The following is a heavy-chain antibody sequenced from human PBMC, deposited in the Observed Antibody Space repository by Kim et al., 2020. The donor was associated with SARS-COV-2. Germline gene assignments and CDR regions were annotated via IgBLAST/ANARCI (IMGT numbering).Heavy chain of an antibody. CDR3: AKGKDAFNGRYYYYGSDV. CDR1: GFTFSNYA. Sequence: GGSLRLSCAASGFTFSNYAMSWVRQAPGKGLEWASGISGSGGNTYYADSVKGRFTISRENSKNTLYLQMNSLRAEDTAVYYCAKGKDAFNGRYYYYGSDVWGQGTTVTVSS. CDR2: ISGSGGNT. J-gene: IGHJ6*02. D-gene: IGHD3-10*01. V-gene: IGHV3-23*01.